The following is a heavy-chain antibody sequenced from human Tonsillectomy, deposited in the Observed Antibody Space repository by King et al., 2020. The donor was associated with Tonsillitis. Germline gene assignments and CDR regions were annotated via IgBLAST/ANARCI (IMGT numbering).Heavy chain of an antibody. Sequence: DVQLVESGGDLVQPGGSLRLSCAASGFTVGSKYMTWVRQAPGKGLEWVSLIYSGGTTYYADSVKGRFTISRDNSKNTVYLQMNTLRAEDTAVYYCARGDDYGDYAPHFDYWGQGTLVTVSS. D-gene: IGHD4-17*01. V-gene: IGHV3-66*01. CDR1: GFTVGSKY. J-gene: IGHJ4*02. CDR2: IYSGGTT. CDR3: ARGDDYGDYAPHFDY.